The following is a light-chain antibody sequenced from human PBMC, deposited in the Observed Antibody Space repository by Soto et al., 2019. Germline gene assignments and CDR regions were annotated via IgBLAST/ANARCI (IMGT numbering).Light chain of an antibody. CDR1: QSVSTF. Sequence: EVVLTQSPATLSMSPGERDTLSCRASQSVSTFVAWYQHKPGQAPRPVIYDTFKRAPGVPDRFSGGGSGTDFSLTISSLEPEDFAVYYCQQRARWPMPFGQGTRLELK. V-gene: IGKV3-11*01. CDR2: DTF. J-gene: IGKJ5*01. CDR3: QQRARWPMP.